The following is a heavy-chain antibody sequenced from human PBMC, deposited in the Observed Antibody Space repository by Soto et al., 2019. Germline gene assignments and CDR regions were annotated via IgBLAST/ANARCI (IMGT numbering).Heavy chain of an antibody. V-gene: IGHV1-2*02. Sequence: ASVKVSCKASGYTFTGYYMHCVRQAPGQGLEWMGWINPNSGGTNYAQKFQGRVTMTRDTSISTAYMELSRLRSDDTAVYYCARGIVVVPAANRDWFDPWGQGTLVTVSS. CDR3: ARGIVVVPAANRDWFDP. D-gene: IGHD2-2*01. CDR2: INPNSGGT. J-gene: IGHJ5*02. CDR1: GYTFTGYY.